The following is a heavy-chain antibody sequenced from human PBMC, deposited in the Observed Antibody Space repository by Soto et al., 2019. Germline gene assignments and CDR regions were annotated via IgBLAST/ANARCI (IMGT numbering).Heavy chain of an antibody. V-gene: IGHV3-74*01. J-gene: IGHJ5*02. CDR3: ARAGGITIFGVVTNWFDP. D-gene: IGHD3-3*01. CDR2: INSDGSST. Sequence: GGSLRLSCAASGFTFSSYWMHWVRQAPGKGLVWVSRINSDGSSTSYADSVKGRLTISRDNAKNTLYLQMNSLRAEDTAVYYCARAGGITIFGVVTNWFDPWGQRTLVTVSS. CDR1: GFTFSSYW.